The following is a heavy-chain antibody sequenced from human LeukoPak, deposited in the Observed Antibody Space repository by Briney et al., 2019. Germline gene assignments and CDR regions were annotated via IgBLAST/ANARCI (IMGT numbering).Heavy chain of an antibody. CDR2: ISAYNGNT. J-gene: IGHJ6*02. Sequence: ASVKVSCKASGYTFTSYGISWVRRAPGQGLEWMGWISAYNGNTNYAQKLQGRVTMTTDTSTSTAYMELRSLRSDDTAVYYCARENLELYYYYGMDVWGQGTTVTVSS. CDR1: GYTFTSYG. V-gene: IGHV1-18*01. CDR3: ARENLELYYYYGMDV. D-gene: IGHD1-26*01.